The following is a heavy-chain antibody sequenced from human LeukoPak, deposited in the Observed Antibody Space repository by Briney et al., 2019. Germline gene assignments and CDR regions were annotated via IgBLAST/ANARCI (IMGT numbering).Heavy chain of an antibody. J-gene: IGHJ3*01. CDR1: GFTFSNYA. CDR2: VTYNASNT. V-gene: IGHV3-23*01. D-gene: IGHD3-10*01. Sequence: PGGSLRLSCAASGFTFSNYAMRWVRQAPGKGLEWVSTVTYNASNTYYADSVKGGFTISRDNSKNTRYLEMNSLTAEETAVYDCAKDSPYGWGSYYSVHSFDV. CDR3: AKDSPYGWGSYYSVHSFDV.